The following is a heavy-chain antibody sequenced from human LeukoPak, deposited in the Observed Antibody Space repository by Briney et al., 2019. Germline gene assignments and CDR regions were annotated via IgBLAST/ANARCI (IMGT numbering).Heavy chain of an antibody. CDR3: ARGGSLIVVVPY. Sequence: PGGSLRLSCAASGFTFSSYSMNWVRQAPGKGLEWVSSISSSSSYIYYADSVKGRFTISRDNAKNSLYLQMNSLRAEDTAVYYCARGGSLIVVVPYWGQGTLVTVSS. CDR2: ISSSSSYI. CDR1: GFTFSSYS. J-gene: IGHJ4*02. V-gene: IGHV3-21*01. D-gene: IGHD3-22*01.